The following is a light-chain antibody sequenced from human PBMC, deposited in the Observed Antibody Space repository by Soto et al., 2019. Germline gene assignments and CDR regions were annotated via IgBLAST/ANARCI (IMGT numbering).Light chain of an antibody. J-gene: IGKJ3*01. CDR1: QSVRSY. CDR3: QQRTDWPT. Sequence: ETVLTQSPATLSLSPGERATLSCRASQSVRSYLAWYQQKPGQAPRLLIYDASNRATGIPARFSGSGSGTDFTLTISSLEPEDFAVYYCQQRTDWPTFVPGTKVEIK. V-gene: IGKV3-11*01. CDR2: DAS.